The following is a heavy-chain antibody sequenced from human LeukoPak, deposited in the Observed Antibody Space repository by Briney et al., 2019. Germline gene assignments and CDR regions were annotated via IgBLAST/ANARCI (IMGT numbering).Heavy chain of an antibody. J-gene: IGHJ4*02. D-gene: IGHD5-18*01. CDR1: GFAFSTYE. CDR2: IGSSVYTI. V-gene: IGHV3-48*03. Sequence: PGGSLRLSCAASGFAFSTYEMNWVGQAPGTGLEWVSYIGSSVYTIYHADSVKGRFTISRDNAKNSLYLQMNSLRAEDTAVYYCTRVVVPRDAAMGVWGQGTLVTVSS. CDR3: TRVVVPRDAAMGV.